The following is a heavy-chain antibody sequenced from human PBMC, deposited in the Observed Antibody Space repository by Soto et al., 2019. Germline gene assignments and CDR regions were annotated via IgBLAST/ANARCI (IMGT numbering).Heavy chain of an antibody. CDR2: LNPRNVDT. CDR3: VRGGGVDVVTPTRIVFDY. Sequence: QVQLVQSGAEVKKPGASVKVSFKVSGYTFTGNYMHWMRQAPGQGPEWMGWLNPRNVDTDYAQKFQGRVTITRDTSIRTAYMDLSRLTSDDTAIYFCVRGGGVDVVTPTRIVFDYWGQGTLLTVSS. D-gene: IGHD2-21*02. V-gene: IGHV1-2*02. CDR1: GYTFTGNY. J-gene: IGHJ4*02.